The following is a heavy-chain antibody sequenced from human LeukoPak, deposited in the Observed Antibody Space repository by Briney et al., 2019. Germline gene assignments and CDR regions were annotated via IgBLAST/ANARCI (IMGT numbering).Heavy chain of an antibody. D-gene: IGHD4-23*01. J-gene: IGHJ4*02. V-gene: IGHV3-23*01. CDR1: GFTFSSYA. CDR3: AKLRGSVTPVVDC. CDR2: ISRGGDET. Sequence: GGSLRLSCAATGFTFSSYAMSWVRQAPGKGLEWVSAISRGGDETYYADSVKGRFTISRDNSRNMVYLQANTLRVEDTAVYYCAKLRGSVTPVVDCWGQGTLVTVSS.